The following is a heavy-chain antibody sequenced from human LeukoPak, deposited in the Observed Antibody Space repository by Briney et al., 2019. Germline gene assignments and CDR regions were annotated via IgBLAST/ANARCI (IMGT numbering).Heavy chain of an antibody. CDR2: IYHSGST. Sequence: SETLSLTCAVSGGSISSGGYSWSWIRQPPGTGLEWIGYIYHSGSTYYNPSLNSRVTISVDRSKNQFSLKLSSVTAADTAVYYCASSLRYFDWSPINWGQGTLVTVSS. D-gene: IGHD3-9*01. CDR3: ASSLRYFDWSPIN. V-gene: IGHV4-30-2*01. J-gene: IGHJ4*02. CDR1: GGSISSGGYS.